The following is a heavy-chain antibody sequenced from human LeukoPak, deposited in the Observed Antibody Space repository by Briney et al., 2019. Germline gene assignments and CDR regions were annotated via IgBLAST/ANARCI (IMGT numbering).Heavy chain of an antibody. J-gene: IGHJ6*03. CDR1: GFTFSSYG. D-gene: IGHD3-10*01. V-gene: IGHV3-23*01. Sequence: GGSLRLSCAASGFTFSSYGMNWVRQAPGKGLEWVSAISGSGGSTYYADSVKGRFTISRDNSKNTLYLQMNSLRAEDTAVYYCANYGSGRPYYYYYYMDVWGKGTTVTISS. CDR3: ANYGSGRPYYYYYYMDV. CDR2: ISGSGGST.